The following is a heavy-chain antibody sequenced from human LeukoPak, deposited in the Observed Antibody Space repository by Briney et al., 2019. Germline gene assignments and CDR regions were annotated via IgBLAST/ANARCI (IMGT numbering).Heavy chain of an antibody. V-gene: IGHV1-18*01. CDR2: ISAYNGNT. Sequence: ASVKVSCKASGYTFTSYGISWVRQAPGQGLEWMGWISAYNGNTNHAQKLQGRVTMTTDTSTSTAYMELRSLRSDDTAVYYCAREKTRLAAGDAFDIWGQGTMVTVSS. D-gene: IGHD6-13*01. CDR3: AREKTRLAAGDAFDI. CDR1: GYTFTSYG. J-gene: IGHJ3*02.